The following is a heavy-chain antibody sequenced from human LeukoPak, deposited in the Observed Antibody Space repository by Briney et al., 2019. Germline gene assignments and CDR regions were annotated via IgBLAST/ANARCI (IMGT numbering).Heavy chain of an antibody. CDR1: GYTFTSYS. Sequence: ASVKVSCKASGYTFTSYSNTWVRQAPGQGLEWMGWISAHNNNTNYAQKLLGRVTMTTDTSTSTAYMELWSLRSDDTAVYYCARAPGQRSYHYYYMDVWGKGTTVTISS. CDR2: ISAHNNNT. D-gene: IGHD2-15*01. J-gene: IGHJ6*03. V-gene: IGHV1-18*01. CDR3: ARAPGQRSYHYYYMDV.